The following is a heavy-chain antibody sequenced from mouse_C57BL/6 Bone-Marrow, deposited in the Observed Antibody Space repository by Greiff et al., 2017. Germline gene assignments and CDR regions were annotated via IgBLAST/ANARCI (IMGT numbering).Heavy chain of an antibody. D-gene: IGHD1-1*01. CDR2: IDPANGNT. V-gene: IGHV14-3*01. J-gene: IGHJ2*01. CDR3: ARGGCGSSYVDY. Sequence: EVMLVESVAELVRPGASVKLSCTASGFNIKNTYMHWVQQRPEQGLEWIGRIDPANGNTKYAPKFQGKATITADTSSNTAYLQLSSLTSEDTAIYYCARGGCGSSYVDYWGQGTTLTVSS. CDR1: GFNIKNTY.